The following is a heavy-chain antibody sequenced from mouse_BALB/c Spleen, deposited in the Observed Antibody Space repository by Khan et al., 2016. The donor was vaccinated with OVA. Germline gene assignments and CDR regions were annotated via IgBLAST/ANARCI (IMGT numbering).Heavy chain of an antibody. V-gene: IGHV5-6-5*01. CDR2: INSGGSS. CDR1: GFTFSGYA. J-gene: IGHJ4*01. Sequence: EVELVESGGGLVKPGGSLKLSCAASGFTFSGYAVSWIRQTPEKRLEWVASINSGGSSYYSDSVKDRFTIFRDDARNMLYLKMGSLGSEDTAMYYCTRLVDYWGQGTSVTVSS. CDR3: TRLVDY.